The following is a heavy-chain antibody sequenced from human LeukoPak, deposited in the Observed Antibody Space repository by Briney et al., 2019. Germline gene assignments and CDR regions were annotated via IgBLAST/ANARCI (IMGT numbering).Heavy chain of an antibody. D-gene: IGHD4-17*01. CDR2: IKTDGSQI. CDR1: GFTFSSYW. Sequence: GGSLRLSCVASGFTFSSYWMTWVRQAPGKGLEWVANIKTDGSQIYYVDSVKGRFTISRDNAKNSLYLQIDSLRAEDTAVYYCASAPTDYVETSWYYFDYWGQGTLVTVSS. V-gene: IGHV3-7*01. J-gene: IGHJ4*02. CDR3: ASAPTDYVETSWYYFDY.